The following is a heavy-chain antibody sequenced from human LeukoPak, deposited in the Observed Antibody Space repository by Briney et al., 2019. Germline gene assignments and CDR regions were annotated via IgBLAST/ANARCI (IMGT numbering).Heavy chain of an antibody. V-gene: IGHV4-34*01. J-gene: IGHJ4*02. CDR2: INHSGSA. CDR3: ARGQGTVTTH. CDR1: GGSISSYY. D-gene: IGHD4-17*01. Sequence: SETLSLTCTVSGGSISSYYWTWIRQPPGKGLEWIGEINHSGSANYNPSLKSRVTISLDTSKNQFSLKLSSVTAADTAVYYCARGQGTVTTHWGQGTLVTVSS.